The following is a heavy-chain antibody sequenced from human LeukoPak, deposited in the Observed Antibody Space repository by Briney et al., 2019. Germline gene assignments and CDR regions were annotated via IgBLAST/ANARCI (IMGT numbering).Heavy chain of an antibody. CDR1: GGSISSSSYY. CDR3: ARHFIDWIVLVTAIPSNFDY. D-gene: IGHD2-21*02. CDR2: IYYSGST. J-gene: IGHJ4*02. V-gene: IGHV4-39*01. Sequence: PSETLSLTCTVSGGSISSSSYYWGWIRQPPGKGLEWIGSIYYSGSTYYNPSLKSRVTISVGTSKNQFSLKLSSVTAADTAVYYCARHFIDWIVLVTAIPSNFDYWGQGTLVTVSS.